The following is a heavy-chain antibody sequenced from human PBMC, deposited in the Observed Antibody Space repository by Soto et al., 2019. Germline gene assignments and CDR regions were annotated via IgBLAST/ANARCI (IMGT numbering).Heavy chain of an antibody. CDR2: ISSSSSTI. CDR1: GFTFSSYS. J-gene: IGHJ4*02. Sequence: GGSLRLSCAASGFTFSSYSMNWVRQAPGKGLEWVSYISSSSSTIYYADSVKGRFTISRDNAKNSLYLQMNSLRDEDTAVYYCARDSPYYDSSGYYYPYWGQGTLVTVSS. D-gene: IGHD3-22*01. CDR3: ARDSPYYDSSGYYYPY. V-gene: IGHV3-48*02.